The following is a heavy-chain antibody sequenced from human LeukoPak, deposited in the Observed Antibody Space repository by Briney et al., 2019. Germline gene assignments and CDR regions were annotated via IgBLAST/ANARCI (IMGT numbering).Heavy chain of an antibody. V-gene: IGHV3-74*01. CDR1: GFALSDYW. CDR2: INTDGSVT. J-gene: IGHJ2*01. D-gene: IGHD4-23*01. Sequence: GGSLRLSCAASGFALSDYWMHWVRQGPGKGPEWVSHINTDGSVTTYADSMRGRFTISSDYAKNTLYLHMSGLRVEDTAVYYCARVYGGPFDLWGRGALVTVSS. CDR3: ARVYGGPFDL.